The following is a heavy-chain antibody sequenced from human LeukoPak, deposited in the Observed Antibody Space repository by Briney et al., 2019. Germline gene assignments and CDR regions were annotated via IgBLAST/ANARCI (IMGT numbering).Heavy chain of an antibody. V-gene: IGHV3-30-3*01. CDR1: GFTFSSYA. J-gene: IGHJ5*02. D-gene: IGHD2-15*01. CDR3: ARDTYCSGGSCYNWFDP. Sequence: PGRSLRLSCAASGFTFSSYAMHWVRQAPGKGLEWVAVISYDRSNKYYADSVKGRFTISRDNSKNTLYLQMNSLRAEDTAVYYCARDTYCSGGSCYNWFDPWGQGTLVTVSS. CDR2: ISYDRSNK.